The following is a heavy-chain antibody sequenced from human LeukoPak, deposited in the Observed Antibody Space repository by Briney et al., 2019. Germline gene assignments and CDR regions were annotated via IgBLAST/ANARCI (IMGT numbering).Heavy chain of an antibody. V-gene: IGHV3-49*04. CDR3: TTDLSDYYDSSGPIDY. CDR1: GFTFGDYA. J-gene: IGHJ4*02. Sequence: PGGSLRLSCTASGFTFGDYAMSWVRQAPGKGLEWVGFIRRKADGGATAYAASVKGRFTISRDDSKSIAYLQMNSLKTEDTAVYYCTTDLSDYYDSSGPIDYWGQGTLVTVSS. CDR2: IRRKADGGAT. D-gene: IGHD3-22*01.